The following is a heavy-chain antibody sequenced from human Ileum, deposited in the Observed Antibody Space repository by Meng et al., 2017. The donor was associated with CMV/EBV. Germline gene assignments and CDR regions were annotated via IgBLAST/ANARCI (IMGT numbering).Heavy chain of an antibody. V-gene: IGHV4-34*01. CDR1: GGSFSGYY. Sequence: AESLRLSCAVYGGSFSGYYWSWIRQPPGKGLEWIGEINHSGSTNYNPSLKSRVTISVDTSKNQFSLKLSSGTAADTAVYYCARVRIKSDYEDYWGQGTLVTVSS. CDR3: ARVRIKSDYEDY. J-gene: IGHJ4*02. D-gene: IGHD5-12*01. CDR2: INHSGST.